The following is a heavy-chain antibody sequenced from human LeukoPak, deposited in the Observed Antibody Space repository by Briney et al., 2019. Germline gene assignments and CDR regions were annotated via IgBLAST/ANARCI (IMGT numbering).Heavy chain of an antibody. Sequence: PSETLSLTRTVSGDSISAKYWNWIRQPPGKGLEWVAFIYYNGRPKYNPSLQSRVSISIDTSTNQFSLRLTSVTAADTAIYYCARGTASFDYWGPGTPVTVSS. CDR1: GDSISAKY. D-gene: IGHD5-18*01. CDR3: ARGTASFDY. V-gene: IGHV4-59*01. J-gene: IGHJ4*02. CDR2: IYYNGRP.